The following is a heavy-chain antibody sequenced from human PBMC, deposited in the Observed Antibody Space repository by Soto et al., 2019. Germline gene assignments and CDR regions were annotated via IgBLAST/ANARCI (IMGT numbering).Heavy chain of an antibody. CDR1: GYTFTSYA. Sequence: ASVKVSCKASGYTFTSYAMHWVRQAPGQRLEWMGWINAGNGNTKYSQKFQGRVTITRDTSASTAYMELSSLRPEDTAVYYCARDVSGFSGSHYIPYFNYWSQGALVTVSS. CDR3: ARDVSGFSGSHYIPYFNY. J-gene: IGHJ4*02. V-gene: IGHV1-3*01. CDR2: INAGNGNT. D-gene: IGHD1-26*01.